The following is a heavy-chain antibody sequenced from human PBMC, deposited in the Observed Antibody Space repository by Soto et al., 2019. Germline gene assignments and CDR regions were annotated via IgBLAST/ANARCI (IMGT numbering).Heavy chain of an antibody. CDR1: GFIFSDHY. D-gene: IGHD3-10*01. V-gene: IGHV3-11*01. CDR2: ISSDAATI. CDR3: AGDPYYYASDY. Sequence: QVQLVESGGDLVKPGGSLRLSCAASGFIFSDHYMTWIRQAPGKGLEWVSYISSDAATIYYTDSVKGRFTVSRDNAKKLVYLQMNSLRADDTAVYYCAGDPYYYASDYWGQGTLVTVSS. J-gene: IGHJ4*02.